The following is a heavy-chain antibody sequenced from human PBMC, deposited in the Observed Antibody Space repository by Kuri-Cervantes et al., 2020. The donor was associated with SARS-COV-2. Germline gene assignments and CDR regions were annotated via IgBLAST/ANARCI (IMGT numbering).Heavy chain of an antibody. CDR3: ATHYDFWSAFDY. D-gene: IGHD3-3*01. CDR2: IYYSGST. CDR1: GYSISSGYY. V-gene: IGHV4-38-2*02. Sequence: GSLRLSCTVSGYSISSGYYWGWIRQPPGKGLEWIGSIYYSGSTYYNPSLKSRVTISVDTSKNQFSLKLSSVTAADTAVYYCATHYDFWSAFDYWGQGTLVTVSS. J-gene: IGHJ4*02.